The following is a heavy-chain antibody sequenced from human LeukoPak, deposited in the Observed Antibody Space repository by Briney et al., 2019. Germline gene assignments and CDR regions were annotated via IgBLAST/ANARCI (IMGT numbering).Heavy chain of an antibody. J-gene: IGHJ4*02. CDR3: ARARNIITIFGVVITSGLDY. CDR1: GGSISSYY. V-gene: IGHV4-59*12. Sequence: SETLSLTCTVSGGSISSYYWSWIRQPPGKGLEWIGYIYYSGSTNYNPSLKSRVTMSVDTSKNQFSLKLSSVTAADTAVYYCARARNIITIFGVVITSGLDYWGQGTLVTVSS. CDR2: IYYSGST. D-gene: IGHD3-3*01.